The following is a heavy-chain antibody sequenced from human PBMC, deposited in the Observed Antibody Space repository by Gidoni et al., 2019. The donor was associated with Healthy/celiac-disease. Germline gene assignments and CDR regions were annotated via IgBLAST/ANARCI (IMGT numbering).Heavy chain of an antibody. CDR1: GFTSSSYG. Sequence: QVQLVESGGGVVQPGRSLRLSCSASGFTSSSYGMHWVRQAPGKGLEWVAVISYDGSNKYYADSVKGRFTISRDNSKNTLYLQMNSLRAEDTAVYYCAKDRVVVVAATHYFDYWGQGTLVTVSS. V-gene: IGHV3-30*18. CDR3: AKDRVVVVAATHYFDY. CDR2: ISYDGSNK. J-gene: IGHJ4*02. D-gene: IGHD2-15*01.